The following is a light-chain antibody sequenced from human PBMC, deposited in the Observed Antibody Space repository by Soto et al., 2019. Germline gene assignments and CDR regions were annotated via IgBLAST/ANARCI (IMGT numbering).Light chain of an antibody. CDR3: QEYKTCSHT. CDR1: QSISNW. CDR2: KAS. Sequence: DIRMTQSPSTLSASVGDRVTISCRASQSISNWLAWYQQKPGKAPKLLIYKASSLESGVPSRFSGSGSGTEFTLTISSLQPDDFPTYYCQEYKTCSHTFGQGT. J-gene: IGKJ2*01. V-gene: IGKV1-5*03.